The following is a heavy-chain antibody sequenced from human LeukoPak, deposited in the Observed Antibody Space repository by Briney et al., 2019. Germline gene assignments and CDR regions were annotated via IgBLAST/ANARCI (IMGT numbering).Heavy chain of an antibody. CDR2: ISYSGDST. CDR3: ARGTLAGYFLGY. D-gene: IGHD6-19*01. Sequence: GGSLRLSCAASGFTFNTYAMSWVRQAPGKGLEWVSSISYSGDSTDYADSVKGRLIISRDNSKNTLGLQMNSLRAEDTAIYYCARGTLAGYFLGYWGRGTLVTVSS. CDR1: GFTFNTYA. V-gene: IGHV3-23*01. J-gene: IGHJ4*02.